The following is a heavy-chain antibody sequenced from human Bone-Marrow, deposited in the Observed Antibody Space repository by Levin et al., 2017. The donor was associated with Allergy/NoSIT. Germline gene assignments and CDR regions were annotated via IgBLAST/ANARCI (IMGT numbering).Heavy chain of an antibody. J-gene: IGHJ4*02. V-gene: IGHV3-74*01. Sequence: GGSLRLFCAASGFTFSNYWMHWVRQTPGGGLVWVSRISTDGSSTTYADSVKGRFTISRDNAKNTLYLQVNSLGAEDTAVYYCARASRIAPNCLDYWGQGTLVTVSS. CDR3: ARASRIAPNCLDY. CDR1: GFTFSNYW. D-gene: IGHD6-13*01. CDR2: ISTDGSST.